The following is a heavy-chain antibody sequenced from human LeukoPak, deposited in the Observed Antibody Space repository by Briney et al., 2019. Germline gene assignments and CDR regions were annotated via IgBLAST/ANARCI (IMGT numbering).Heavy chain of an antibody. V-gene: IGHV3-33*01. CDR3: ARDGTPGYSSGWFGP. CDR1: GFTFSSYG. Sequence: PGRSLRLSCAASGFTFSSYGMHWVRQAPGKGLEWVAVIWYDGSNKYYADSVKGRFTISRDNSKNTLYLQMNSLRAEDTAVYYCARDGTPGYSSGWFGPWGQGTLVTVSS. J-gene: IGHJ5*02. CDR2: IWYDGSNK. D-gene: IGHD6-19*01.